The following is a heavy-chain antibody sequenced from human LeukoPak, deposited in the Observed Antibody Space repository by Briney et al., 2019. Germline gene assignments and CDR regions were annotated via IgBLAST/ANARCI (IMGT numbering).Heavy chain of an antibody. V-gene: IGHV1-69*13. J-gene: IGHJ5*02. Sequence: GASVKVSCKASGGTFSSYAISWVRQAPGQGVEWMGGIIPIFGTANYAQKFQGRVTITADESTSTAYMELSSLRSEDTAVYYCARVAALGYCSSTSCYSQGWFDPWGQGTLVTVSS. CDR1: GGTFSSYA. CDR3: ARVAALGYCSSTSCYSQGWFDP. D-gene: IGHD2-2*01. CDR2: IIPIFGTA.